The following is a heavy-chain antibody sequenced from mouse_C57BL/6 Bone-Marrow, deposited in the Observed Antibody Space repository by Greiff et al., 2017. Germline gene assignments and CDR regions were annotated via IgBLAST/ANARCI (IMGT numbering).Heavy chain of an antibody. V-gene: IGHV1-82*01. CDR1: GYAFSSSW. Sequence: VMLVESGPELVKPGASVKISCKASGYAFSSSWMNWVKQRPGKGLEWIGRIYPGDGDTNYNGKFKGKATLTADKSSSTAYMQLSSLTSEDSAVYFCARAMRFLFAYWGQGTLVTVSA. J-gene: IGHJ3*01. CDR2: IYPGDGDT. CDR3: ARAMRFLFAY.